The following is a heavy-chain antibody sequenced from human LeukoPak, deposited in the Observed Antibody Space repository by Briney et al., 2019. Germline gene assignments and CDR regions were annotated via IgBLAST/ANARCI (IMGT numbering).Heavy chain of an antibody. CDR3: ARSQEGYFDSWSGYHYYYYMDV. J-gene: IGHJ6*03. Sequence: SETLSLTCSVSGGSISSANYYWSWIRQPAGKGLEWIGRTFTTGTTKYNPSLKSRVTMSLDTSKNQFSLRLSSVTAADTAVYYCARSQEGYFDSWSGYHYYYYMDVWGKGTTVTVSS. CDR1: GGSISSANYY. V-gene: IGHV4-61*02. D-gene: IGHD3-3*01. CDR2: TFTTGTT.